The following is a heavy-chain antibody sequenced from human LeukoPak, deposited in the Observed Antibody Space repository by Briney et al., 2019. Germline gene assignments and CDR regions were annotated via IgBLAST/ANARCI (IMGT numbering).Heavy chain of an antibody. D-gene: IGHD3-3*01. CDR2: ISAYNGNT. CDR1: GYTFTSYG. V-gene: IGHV1-18*01. J-gene: IGHJ6*04. Sequence: GASVKVSCKASGYTFTSYGISGVRQAPGQGLEWMGWISAYNGNTNYAQKLQGRVTMTTDTSTSTAYMELRSLRSDDTAVYYCARVRFLEWLLPLEDVWGKGTTVTVSS. CDR3: ARVRFLEWLLPLEDV.